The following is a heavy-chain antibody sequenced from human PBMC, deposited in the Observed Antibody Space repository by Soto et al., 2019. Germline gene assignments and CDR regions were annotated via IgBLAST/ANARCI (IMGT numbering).Heavy chain of an antibody. CDR3: AAVYKTWFDP. CDR2: ITSDGSGA. CDR1: GLTLRNYW. D-gene: IGHD1-1*01. V-gene: IGHV3-74*01. J-gene: IGHJ5*02. Sequence: GVLRLSCAASGLTLRNYWMHWVRQAPGKGLVWVSRITSDGSGANYADFVKGRFTISRDNAKNTLYLQMDSLRAEDTAVYYCAAVYKTWFDPWGQGTLVTVS.